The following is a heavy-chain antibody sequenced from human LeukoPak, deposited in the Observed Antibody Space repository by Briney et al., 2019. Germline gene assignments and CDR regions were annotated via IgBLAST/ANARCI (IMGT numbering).Heavy chain of an antibody. CDR2: IYTSGST. Sequence: SETLSLTCTVSGGSISSYYWSWIRQPPGKGLEWIGYIYTSGSTNYNPSLKGRVTISVDTSKNQFSLKLSSVTAADTAVYYCARHYQYYMDVWGKGTTVTVSS. CDR3: ARHYQYYMDV. J-gene: IGHJ6*03. D-gene: IGHD3-10*01. CDR1: GGSISSYY. V-gene: IGHV4-4*09.